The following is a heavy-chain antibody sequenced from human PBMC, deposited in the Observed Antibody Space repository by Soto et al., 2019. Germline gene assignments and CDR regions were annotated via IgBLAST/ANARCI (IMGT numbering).Heavy chain of an antibody. Sequence: HVESLKISCKGSGYIFTSYLISLVRQMPGKGLEWMWMIDPSDSYTNYSPSFQGHVTISADKSISTAYLQWSSLKASDTAMYYCARHSPYRPRDHWGQGTLVTVSS. V-gene: IGHV5-10-1*01. CDR2: IDPSDSYT. D-gene: IGHD3-16*02. CDR3: ARHSPYRPRDH. J-gene: IGHJ4*02. CDR1: GYIFTSYL.